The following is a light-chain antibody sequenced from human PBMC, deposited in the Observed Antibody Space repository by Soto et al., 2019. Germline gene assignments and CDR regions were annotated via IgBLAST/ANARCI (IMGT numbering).Light chain of an antibody. CDR3: CSYAGSSTWV. V-gene: IGLV2-23*01. CDR1: SSDVGSYNL. CDR2: EGS. Sequence: QSVLTQPASVSGSPGQSITISCTGTSSDVGSYNLVSWYQQHPGKAPKLMIYEGSKRPSGVSNRFSGSKSGNTASLTISGLQAEDEADYYCCSYAGSSTWVFXTGTKLTVL. J-gene: IGLJ1*01.